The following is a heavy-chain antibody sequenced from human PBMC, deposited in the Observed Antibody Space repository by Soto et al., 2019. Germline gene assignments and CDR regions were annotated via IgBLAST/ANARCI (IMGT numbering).Heavy chain of an antibody. CDR2: INPNSGGT. D-gene: IGHD6-6*01. CDR1: GYTFTGYY. Sequence: QVQLVQSGAEVKKPGDSVKVSCKASGYTFTGYYMHWVRQAPGQGLEWMGWINPNSGGTNYAQKFQGWVTMTRDTSISTAYIELSRLRSDDTAVYYCARDSISSSSPAGGDFDYWGQGTLVTVSS. CDR3: ARDSISSSSPAGGDFDY. J-gene: IGHJ4*02. V-gene: IGHV1-2*04.